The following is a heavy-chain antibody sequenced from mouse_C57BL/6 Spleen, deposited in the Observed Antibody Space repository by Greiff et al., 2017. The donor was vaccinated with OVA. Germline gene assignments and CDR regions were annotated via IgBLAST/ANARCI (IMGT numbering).Heavy chain of an antibody. D-gene: IGHD2-3*01. J-gene: IGHJ4*01. Sequence: VKLMESGPGLVAPSQSLSITCTVSGFSLTSYGVHWVRQPPGKGLEWLVVIWSDGSTTYNSALKSRLSISKDNSKSQVFLKMNSLQTDDTAMYYCARQGGLFSYAMDYWGQGTSVTVAS. CDR3: ARQGGLFSYAMDY. V-gene: IGHV2-6-1*01. CDR2: IWSDGST. CDR1: GFSLTSYG.